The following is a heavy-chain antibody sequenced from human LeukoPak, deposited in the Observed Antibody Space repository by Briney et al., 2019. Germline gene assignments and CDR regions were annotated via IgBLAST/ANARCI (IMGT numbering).Heavy chain of an antibody. CDR3: AKGAFERFGEPSDY. V-gene: IGHV3-23*01. J-gene: IGHJ4*02. CDR1: GFTLSNYA. D-gene: IGHD3-10*01. Sequence: GGSLRLSCAASGFTLSNYAMTWVRQAPGKGLEWVSCISGGGAYTHYADSVKGRFTISRDNYKNTVSLQMNSLRAEDTAVYYCAKGAFERFGEPSDYWGQGTLVTVSS. CDR2: ISGGGAYT.